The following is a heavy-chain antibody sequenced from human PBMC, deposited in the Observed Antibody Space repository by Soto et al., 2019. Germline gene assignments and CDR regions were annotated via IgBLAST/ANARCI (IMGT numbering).Heavy chain of an antibody. CDR3: ARPPSLIY. Sequence: PSETLSLTCTVSGGSISSSSYYWGWIRQPPGKGLEWIGSIYYSGSTYYNPSLKSRVTISVDTSKNQFSLKLSSVTAADTAVYYCARPPSLIYWGQGTLVTVS. CDR2: IYYSGST. D-gene: IGHD3-16*02. CDR1: GGSISSSSYY. V-gene: IGHV4-39*01. J-gene: IGHJ4*02.